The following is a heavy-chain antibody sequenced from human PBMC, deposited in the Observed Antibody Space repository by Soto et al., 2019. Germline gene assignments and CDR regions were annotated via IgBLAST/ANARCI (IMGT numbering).Heavy chain of an antibody. CDR1: GFTFSSYG. D-gene: IGHD3-16*01. CDR2: VSFDGYDK. CDR3: AKDRGGGELYPFDV. Sequence: QVQLVESGGGVVQPGRSLRLSCAASGFTFSSYGINWVRQAPGKGLEWVAVVSFDGYDKYYADSVKGRFTVSRDNSKNTLYLQMNSLRTEDTAVYYCAKDRGGGELYPFDVWGQGTMVTVSS. J-gene: IGHJ3*01. V-gene: IGHV3-30*18.